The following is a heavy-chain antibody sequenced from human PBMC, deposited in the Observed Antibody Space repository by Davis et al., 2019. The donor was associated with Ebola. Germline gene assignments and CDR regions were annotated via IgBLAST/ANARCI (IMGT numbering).Heavy chain of an antibody. J-gene: IGHJ4*02. V-gene: IGHV1-69*13. Sequence: AASVKVSCKASGGTFSSYAISWVRQAPGQGLEWMGGIIPIFGTANYAQKFQGRVTITADESTSTAYMELSSLRSEDTGVYYCARGRWGDGYKDWGQGTLVTVSS. CDR2: IIPIFGTA. CDR3: ARGRWGDGYKD. D-gene: IGHD5-24*01. CDR1: GGTFSSYA.